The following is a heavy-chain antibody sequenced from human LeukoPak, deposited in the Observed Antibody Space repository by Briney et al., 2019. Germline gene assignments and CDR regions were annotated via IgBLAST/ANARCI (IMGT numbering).Heavy chain of an antibody. V-gene: IGHV4-34*01. Sequence: SETLSLTCAVYGGSFSGYYWSWIRQPPGKGLEWIREINHSGGTNYNPSLKSRVTISVDTSKNQFSLKLSSVTAADTAVYYCARGRSRYCSSTSCYTEDYYYYYMDVWGKGTTVTVSS. CDR1: GGSFSGYY. D-gene: IGHD2-2*02. J-gene: IGHJ6*03. CDR2: INHSGGT. CDR3: ARGRSRYCSSTSCYTEDYYYYYMDV.